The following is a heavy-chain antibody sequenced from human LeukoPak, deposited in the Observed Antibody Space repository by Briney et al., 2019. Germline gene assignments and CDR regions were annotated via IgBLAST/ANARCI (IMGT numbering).Heavy chain of an antibody. CDR3: ARDGTYGDYNYYYGLDV. Sequence: GGSLRLSCAASGFTFSPYFMSWVRQAPGKGLEWVSYISSSSSTIYYADSVKGRFTISRDNAKNSLYLQMNSLRDEDTAVYYCARDGTYGDYNYYYGLDVWGQGTPVTVSS. CDR1: GFTFSPYF. CDR2: ISSSSSTI. V-gene: IGHV3-48*02. J-gene: IGHJ6*02. D-gene: IGHD4-17*01.